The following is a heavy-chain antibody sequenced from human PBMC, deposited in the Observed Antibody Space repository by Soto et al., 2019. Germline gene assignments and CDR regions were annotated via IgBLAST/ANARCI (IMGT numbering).Heavy chain of an antibody. D-gene: IGHD3-10*01. J-gene: IGHJ5*02. V-gene: IGHV4-30-2*01. Sequence: SETLSLTCDVSGDTISTGGYTWAWIRQPPGKALEWIGHTYHSGNPYYNPSLKSRVIISVDRSKNQFSLKVRSVTAADTAVYYCARVGPYDSQSYMFRYDRFDPWGQGTQVTVSS. CDR1: GDTISTGGYT. CDR3: ARVGPYDSQSYMFRYDRFDP. CDR2: TYHSGNP.